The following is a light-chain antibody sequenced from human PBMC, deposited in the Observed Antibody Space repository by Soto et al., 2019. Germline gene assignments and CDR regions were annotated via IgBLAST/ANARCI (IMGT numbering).Light chain of an antibody. Sequence: EIVLTQSPGTLSLSPGERATLSCRASRNISSSYLAWNQQKPGQAPRLLIYGASSRATGIPDRFSGSGSGTDFTLTISRLEPEDFAVYYCQQYGSSPPITFGLGTRLEIK. CDR3: QQYGSSPPIT. V-gene: IGKV3-20*01. CDR1: RNISSSY. CDR2: GAS. J-gene: IGKJ5*01.